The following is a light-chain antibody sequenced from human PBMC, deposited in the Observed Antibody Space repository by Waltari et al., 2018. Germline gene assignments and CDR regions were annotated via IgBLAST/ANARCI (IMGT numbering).Light chain of an antibody. Sequence: QSALTQPASVSGSPGPSITISCTGTSSDVGFYNYVSWYQQHPGKAPKLIIYDVFERPSGVSNRFSGSKSGNTASLTISGLLAEDEADYYCNSYTGSSSWVFGGGTKLTVL. CDR3: NSYTGSSSWV. J-gene: IGLJ3*02. CDR1: SSDVGFYNY. V-gene: IGLV2-14*01. CDR2: DVF.